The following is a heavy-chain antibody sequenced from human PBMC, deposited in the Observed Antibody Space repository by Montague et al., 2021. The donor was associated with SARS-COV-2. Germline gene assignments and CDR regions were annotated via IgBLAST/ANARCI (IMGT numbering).Heavy chain of an antibody. CDR1: GFTFSSYE. CDR2: ISSSGSTI. CDR3: ARGGSYYDFWSGYHNYCYGMDV. V-gene: IGHV3-48*03. D-gene: IGHD3-3*01. J-gene: IGHJ6*02. Sequence: SLRLSCAASGFTFSSYEMNWVRQAPGKGLEWVSYISSSGSTIYYADSVKGRFTISRDNAKNSLYLQMNSLRAEDTAVYYCARGGSYYDFWSGYHNYCYGMDVWGQGTTVTVSS.